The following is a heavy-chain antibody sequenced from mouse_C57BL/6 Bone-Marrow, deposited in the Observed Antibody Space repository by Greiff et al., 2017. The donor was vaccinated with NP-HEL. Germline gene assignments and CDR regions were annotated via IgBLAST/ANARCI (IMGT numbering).Heavy chain of an antibody. CDR2: ISSGGDYI. D-gene: IGHD2-4*01. J-gene: IGHJ3*01. CDR1: GFTFSSYA. V-gene: IGHV5-9-1*02. Sequence: DVMLVESGEGLVKPGGSLKLSCAASGFTFSSYAMSWVRQTPEKRLEWVAYISSGGDYIYYADTVKGRFTISRDNARNTLYLQKSSLKSEDTAMYYCTRYDYDGAWFAYWGQGTLVTVSA. CDR3: TRYDYDGAWFAY.